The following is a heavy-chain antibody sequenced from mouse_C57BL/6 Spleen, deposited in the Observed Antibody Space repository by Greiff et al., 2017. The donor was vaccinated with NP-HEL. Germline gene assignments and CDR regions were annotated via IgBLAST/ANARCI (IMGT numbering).Heavy chain of an antibody. CDR1: GYSITSGYY. V-gene: IGHV3-6*01. CDR2: ISYDGSN. CDR3: ARGPPSWFAY. J-gene: IGHJ3*01. Sequence: EVKLMESGLGLVKPSQSLSLTCSVTGYSITSGYYWNWIRQFPGNKLEWMGYISYDGSNNYNPSLKNRISITRDTSKNQFFLKLNSVTTEDTATYYCARGPPSWFAYWGQGTLVTVSA.